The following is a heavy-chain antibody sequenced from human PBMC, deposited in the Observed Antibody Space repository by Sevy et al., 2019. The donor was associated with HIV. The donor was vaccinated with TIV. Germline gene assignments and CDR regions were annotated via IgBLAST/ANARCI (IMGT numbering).Heavy chain of an antibody. D-gene: IGHD3-9*01. CDR3: ARAEGRRYFDPSGWFDP. V-gene: IGHV3-33*01. CDR1: GFNLRNYG. CDR2: IWYDGSNK. Sequence: GGSLRLSCAASGFNLRNYGMHWVRQAPSKGLEWVAVIWYDGSNKYYGDSVKGRFTISRDNSKNTVYLQMNSLRAEDTALYYCARAEGRRYFDPSGWFDPWGQGTLVTVSS. J-gene: IGHJ5*02.